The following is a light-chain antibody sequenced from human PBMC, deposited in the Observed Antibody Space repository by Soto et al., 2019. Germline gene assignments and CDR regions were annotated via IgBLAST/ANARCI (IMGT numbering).Light chain of an antibody. CDR3: SSYTSSSSYV. Sequence: QSVLTQPASVSGSPGQSITISCTGTSSDVGGYNYVSWYQQLPGKAPKLMIYEVSHRPSGVSNRFSGSKSGNTASLTISGLQAEDEADYYCSSYTSSSSYVFGTGTKVT. CDR2: EVS. V-gene: IGLV2-14*01. CDR1: SSDVGGYNY. J-gene: IGLJ1*01.